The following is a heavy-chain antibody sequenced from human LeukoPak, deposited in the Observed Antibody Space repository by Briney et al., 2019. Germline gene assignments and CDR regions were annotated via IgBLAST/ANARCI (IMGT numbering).Heavy chain of an antibody. J-gene: IGHJ5*02. CDR1: GFTVSSNY. V-gene: IGHV3-66*01. CDR3: AREDGDTYYDLLTGSPRLRNWFDP. Sequence: PGGSLRLSCAASGFTVSSNYMSWVRQAPGKGLEWVSVIYSCGSTYYADSVKGRFTISRDNSKNTLYLQMNSLRAEDTAVYYCAREDGDTYYDLLTGSPRLRNWFDPWGQGTLVTVSS. CDR2: IYSCGST. D-gene: IGHD3-9*01.